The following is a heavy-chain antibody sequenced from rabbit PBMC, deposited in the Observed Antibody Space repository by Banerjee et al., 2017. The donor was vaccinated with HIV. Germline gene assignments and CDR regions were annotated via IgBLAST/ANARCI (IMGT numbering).Heavy chain of an antibody. Sequence: QEQLKETGGGLVQPGGSLTLTCTASGFSFSNGYVMCWVRQAPGKGLEWIAGIYTGSSGSTYYASWAKGRFTISKTSSTTVTLQMTSLTAADTATYFCARDAYDDYGANVFDPWGPGTLVTVS. CDR3: ARDAYDDYGANVFDP. CDR1: GFSFSNGYV. D-gene: IGHD2-1*01. V-gene: IGHV1S45*01. J-gene: IGHJ2*01. CDR2: IYTGSSGST.